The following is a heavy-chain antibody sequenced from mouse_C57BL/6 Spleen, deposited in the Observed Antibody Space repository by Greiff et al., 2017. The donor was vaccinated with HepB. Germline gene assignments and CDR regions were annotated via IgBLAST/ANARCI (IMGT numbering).Heavy chain of an antibody. CDR1: GYTFTSYW. CDR3: ARGDYDYWFAY. D-gene: IGHD2-4*01. CDR2: IDPSDSYT. J-gene: IGHJ3*01. V-gene: IGHV1-69*01. Sequence: QVQLKQPGAELVMPGASVKLSCKASGYTFTSYWMHWVKQRPGQGLEWIGEIDPSDSYTNYNQKFKGKSTLTVDKSSSTAYMQPSSLTSEDSAVYYCARGDYDYWFAYWGQGTLVTVSA.